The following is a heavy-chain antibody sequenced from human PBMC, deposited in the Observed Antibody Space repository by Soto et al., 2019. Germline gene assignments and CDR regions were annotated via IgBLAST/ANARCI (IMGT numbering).Heavy chain of an antibody. CDR3: AKEADVLVPAAMAYYYYYGMDV. J-gene: IGHJ6*02. V-gene: IGHV3-30*18. Sequence: QVQLVESGGGVVQPGRSLRLSCAASGFTFSSYGMHWVRQAPGKGLEWVAVISYDGSNKYYADSVKGRFTISRDNSKNTLDLQMNSLRAEDTAVYYCAKEADVLVPAAMAYYYYYGMDVWGQGTTVTVSS. CDR1: GFTFSSYG. D-gene: IGHD2-2*01. CDR2: ISYDGSNK.